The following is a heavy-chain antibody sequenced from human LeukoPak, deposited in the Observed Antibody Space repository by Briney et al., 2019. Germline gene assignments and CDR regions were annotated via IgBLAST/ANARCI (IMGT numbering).Heavy chain of an antibody. CDR1: GYTFTSYD. CDR3: ARHSGWYDYYGMDV. CDR2: MNPNSGNT. D-gene: IGHD6-19*01. J-gene: IGHJ6*02. V-gene: IGHV1-8*01. Sequence: ASVKLSCKASGYTFTSYDINWVRQATRQELEWMGGMNPNSGNTGYAQKFQGRVTMTRNSSISTAYMELSSLRSEDTAVYYCARHSGWYDYYGMDVWGQGTTVTVSS.